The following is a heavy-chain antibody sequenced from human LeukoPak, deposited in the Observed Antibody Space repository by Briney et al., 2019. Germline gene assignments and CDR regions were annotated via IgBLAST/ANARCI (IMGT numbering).Heavy chain of an antibody. Sequence: GGSLRLSCAASGFTFSSYSMNWVRQAPGKGLEWVSYISSSGSTIYYADSVKGRFTISRDNAKNSLYLQMNSLRAEDTAVYYCARLAHDAFDIWGQGTMVTVSS. CDR2: ISSSGSTI. J-gene: IGHJ3*02. V-gene: IGHV3-48*04. CDR3: ARLAHDAFDI. CDR1: GFTFSSYS. D-gene: IGHD6-13*01.